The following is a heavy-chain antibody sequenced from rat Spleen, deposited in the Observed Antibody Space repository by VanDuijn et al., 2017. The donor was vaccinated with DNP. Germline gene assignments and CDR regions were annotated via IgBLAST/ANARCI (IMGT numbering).Heavy chain of an antibody. CDR1: GFTFSAYY. CDR2: ISYDGGSA. V-gene: IGHV5-7*01. J-gene: IGHJ2*01. CDR3: ARPDY. Sequence: EVQLVESGGGLVQPGRSLKLSCAASGFTFSAYYLAWVRQAPTEGLECVAYISYDGGSAYYGDSVKGRFTISRDNAKSTLYLQMDSLRSEDTATYYCARPDYWGQGVMVTVSS.